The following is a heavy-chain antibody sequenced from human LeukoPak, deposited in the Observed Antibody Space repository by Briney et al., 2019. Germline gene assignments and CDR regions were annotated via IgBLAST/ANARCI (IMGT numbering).Heavy chain of an antibody. Sequence: GGSLRLSCAASGFTFSSYWMSWVRQAPGKGLEWVANIKQDGSEKYCVDSVKVRFTISRDNTKNSLFLQMNSLRAEDTAVYYCARDWGVYSSGWFDYWGQGTLVTVSS. V-gene: IGHV3-7*01. D-gene: IGHD6-19*01. CDR2: IKQDGSEK. CDR3: ARDWGVYSSGWFDY. CDR1: GFTFSSYW. J-gene: IGHJ5*01.